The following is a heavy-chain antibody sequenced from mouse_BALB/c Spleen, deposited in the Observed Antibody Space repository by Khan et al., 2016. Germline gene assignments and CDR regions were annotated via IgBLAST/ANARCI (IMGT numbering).Heavy chain of an antibody. CDR3: AREGWLLGYFDY. CDR1: GYTFTSYT. Sequence: QVQLQQSGAELARPGASVKMSCKASGYTFTSYTMFWVKQRPGQGLEWIGYIAPRSDYTEYSQKFKDKATLTADKSSTTAYMQLNSLTSEDSAVYSCAREGWLLGYFDYWGQGTTLTVSS. D-gene: IGHD2-3*01. V-gene: IGHV1-4*01. CDR2: IAPRSDYT. J-gene: IGHJ2*01.